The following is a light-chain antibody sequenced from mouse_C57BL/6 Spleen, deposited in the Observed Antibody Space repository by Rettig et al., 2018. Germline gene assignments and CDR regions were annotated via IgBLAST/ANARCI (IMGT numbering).Light chain of an antibody. CDR1: SSVSY. Sequence: QIVLTQSPAIMSASPGEKVTMTCSASSSVSYMYWFRQKPGSSPRLLIYDTSNLASGVPVRFSGSGSGTSYSLTISRIEAEDAATYYCQQWSSYPLTFGAGTKLEL. J-gene: IGKJ5*01. CDR2: DTS. CDR3: QQWSSYPLT. V-gene: IGKV4-55*01.